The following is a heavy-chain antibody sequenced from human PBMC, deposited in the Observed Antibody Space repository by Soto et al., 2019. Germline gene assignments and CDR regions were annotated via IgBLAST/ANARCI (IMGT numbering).Heavy chain of an antibody. Sequence: ASETLSLTCPVSGGSISSGYDFWTWIRQPPGKGLEWIGYIYYSGSTYYNPSLKSRLTMSVDTSKNQFSLKLSSVTAADTAVYYCARDRAKWKDYYYYGMDVWGQGTTVTVSS. CDR3: ARDRAKWKDYYYYGMDV. CDR2: IYYSGST. V-gene: IGHV4-30-4*01. CDR1: GGSISSGYDF. D-gene: IGHD1-20*01. J-gene: IGHJ6*02.